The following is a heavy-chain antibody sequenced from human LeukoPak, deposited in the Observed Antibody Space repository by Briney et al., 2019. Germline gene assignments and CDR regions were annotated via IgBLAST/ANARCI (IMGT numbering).Heavy chain of an antibody. CDR2: IYHSGST. Sequence: SETLSLTCAVSGGSISSGGYSWSWIRQPPGKGLEWIGYIYHSGSTYYNPSLKSRVTISVDRSKNQFSLKLSSVTAADTAVYYCARGGGSGLRWGQGTLVTVSS. D-gene: IGHD3-10*01. V-gene: IGHV4-30-2*01. CDR3: ARGGGSGLR. J-gene: IGHJ4*02. CDR1: GGSISSGGYS.